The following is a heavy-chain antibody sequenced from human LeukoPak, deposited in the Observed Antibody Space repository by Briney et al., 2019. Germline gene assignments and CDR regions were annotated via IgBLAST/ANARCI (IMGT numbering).Heavy chain of an antibody. CDR2: MFHSGST. CDR3: ARGGLRVRGAPNWFDP. J-gene: IGHJ5*02. CDR1: GYSISSGYY. D-gene: IGHD3-10*01. V-gene: IGHV4-38-2*02. Sequence: SETLSLTCTVSGYSISSGYYWAWIRQPPGKGLEWIGSMFHSGSTYKNPSLESRATISVDTSKNQVSLNLRSVTAADTAVYYCARGGLRVRGAPNWFDPWGQGTLVTVSS.